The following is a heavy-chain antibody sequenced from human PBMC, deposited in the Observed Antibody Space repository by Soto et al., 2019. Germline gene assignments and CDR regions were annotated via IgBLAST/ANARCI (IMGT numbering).Heavy chain of an antibody. D-gene: IGHD3-10*01. CDR1: GYGFTNYR. J-gene: IGHJ4*02. CDR3: AIRRANYYGRQQYYFDS. Sequence: PGESLKISCKGSGYGFTNYRLGCVRQMPGKGLELMVVIHAGDSDTRYNPSFEAQVTLSVDTSTSTAYPQWHSLRASHTAIYFCAIRRANYYGRQQYYFDSWGQGTQVTVSS. V-gene: IGHV5-51*01. CDR2: IHAGDSDT.